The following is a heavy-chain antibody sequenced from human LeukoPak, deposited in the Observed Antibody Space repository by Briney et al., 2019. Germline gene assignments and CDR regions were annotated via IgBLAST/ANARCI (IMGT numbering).Heavy chain of an antibody. CDR1: GFTFSSYA. Sequence: PGGSLRLSCAASGFTFSSYAMSWVRQAPGKGLEWVSAISGSGGSTYYADSVKGWFTISRDNSKNTLYLQMNSLRAEDTAVYYCAKSLRDVVVPAAIGRWGQGTLVTVSS. CDR2: ISGSGGST. J-gene: IGHJ4*02. D-gene: IGHD2-2*01. CDR3: AKSLRDVVVPAAIGR. V-gene: IGHV3-23*01.